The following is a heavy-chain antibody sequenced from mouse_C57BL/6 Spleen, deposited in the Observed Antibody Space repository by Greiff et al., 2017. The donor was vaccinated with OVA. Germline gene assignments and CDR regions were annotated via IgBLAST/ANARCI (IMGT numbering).Heavy chain of an antibody. D-gene: IGHD1-1*01. CDR2: IWSGGST. CDR1: GFSLTSYG. J-gene: IGHJ4*01. CDR3: AKITTVVANGYAMDY. V-gene: IGHV2-2*01. Sequence: QVQLQQSGPGLVQPSQSLSITCTASGFSLTSYGVHWVRQSPGKGLEWLGVIWSGGSTDYNAAFISRLSISKDNSKSQVFFKMNSLQADDTAIYYCAKITTVVANGYAMDYWGQGTSVTVSS.